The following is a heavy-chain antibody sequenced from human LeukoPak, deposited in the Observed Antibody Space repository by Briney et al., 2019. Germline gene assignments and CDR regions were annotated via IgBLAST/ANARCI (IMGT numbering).Heavy chain of an antibody. D-gene: IGHD5-24*01. J-gene: IGHJ4*02. CDR2: IKEDGSEK. V-gene: IGHV3-7*01. CDR3: ARYRWGNSRGGWHAGY. Sequence: GGSLRLSCAASGFTFSGYWMSWVRQAPGKGLEWVAYIKEDGSEKYYVDSVKGRLTMSRDSAKNSLYLQMISLRAEDTAVYDWARYRWGNSRGGWHAGYWGQGTLVTVSS. CDR1: GFTFSGYW.